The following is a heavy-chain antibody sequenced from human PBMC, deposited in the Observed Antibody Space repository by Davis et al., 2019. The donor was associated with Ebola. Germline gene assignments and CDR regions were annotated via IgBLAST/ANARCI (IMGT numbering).Heavy chain of an antibody. J-gene: IGHJ3*02. CDR3: ARHRTTVTTRSAFDI. D-gene: IGHD4-17*01. CDR2: IYYSGST. CDR1: GGSISSSSYY. V-gene: IGHV4-39*01. Sequence: PSETLSLTCTVSGGSISSSSYYWGWIRQPPGKGLEWIGSIYYSGSTYYNPSLKSRVTISVDTSKNQFSLKLSSVTAADTAVYYCARHRTTVTTRSAFDIWGQGTMVTVSS.